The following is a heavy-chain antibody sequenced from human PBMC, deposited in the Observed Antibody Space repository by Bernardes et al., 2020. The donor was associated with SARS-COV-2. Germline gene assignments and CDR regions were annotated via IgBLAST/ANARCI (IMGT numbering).Heavy chain of an antibody. Sequence: SETLSLTCAVYGDSFSTYYGSWIRQSPGKGLEWIGEIDPSGNTNYNPSLKSRVTISLDTSNNHLSLRLTSMNAADTAVYYCARGEAGIEDYWGQGTRVTVSS. J-gene: IGHJ4*02. CDR2: IDPSGNT. CDR1: GDSFSTYY. D-gene: IGHD6-25*01. CDR3: ARGEAGIEDY. V-gene: IGHV4-34*01.